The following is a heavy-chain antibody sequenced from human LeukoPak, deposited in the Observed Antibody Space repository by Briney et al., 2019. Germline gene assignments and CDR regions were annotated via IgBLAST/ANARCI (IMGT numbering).Heavy chain of an antibody. Sequence: AGGSLRLSCAASGFTFSVYSMNWVRQAPGKGLEWVSYITSSSSSIYYADSVKGRFTTSRDNAKNSLYLQMNSLRAEDTAVYYCARALKRKIGYCSSTSCYGGGYYFDYWGQGTLVTVSS. J-gene: IGHJ4*02. CDR3: ARALKRKIGYCSSTSCYGGGYYFDY. D-gene: IGHD2-2*01. CDR2: ITSSSSSI. V-gene: IGHV3-48*01. CDR1: GFTFSVYS.